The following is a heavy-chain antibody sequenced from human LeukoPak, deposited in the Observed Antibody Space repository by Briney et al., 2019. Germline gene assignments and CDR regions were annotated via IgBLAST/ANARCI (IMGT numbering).Heavy chain of an antibody. CDR1: GFTFSDTW. CDR3: AREVIWGTQITMVRGVNFNRWFDP. V-gene: IGHV3-74*01. D-gene: IGHD3-10*01. J-gene: IGHJ5*02. CDR2: IRSDGSDT. Sequence: GGSLRLSCAASGFTFSDTWMHWVRHAPGEGLVWVSRIRSDGSDTRYAESVKGRFTISRDNSKNTLYLQMNSLRAEDTAVYYCAREVIWGTQITMVRGVNFNRWFDPWGQGTLVTVSS.